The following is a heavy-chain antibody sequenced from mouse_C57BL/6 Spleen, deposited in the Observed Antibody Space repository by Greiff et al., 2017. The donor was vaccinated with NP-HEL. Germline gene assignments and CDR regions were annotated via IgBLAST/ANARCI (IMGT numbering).Heavy chain of an antibody. D-gene: IGHD1-1*01. CDR2: ISSGGSYT. J-gene: IGHJ3*01. CDR1: GFTFSSYG. Sequence: EVKLMESGGDLVKPGGSLKLSCAASGFTFSSYGMSWVRQTPDKRLEWVATISSGGSYTYYPDSVKGRFTISRDNAKNTLYLQMSSLKSEDTAMYYCARHDGSSTGFAYWGQGTLVTVSA. CDR3: ARHDGSSTGFAY. V-gene: IGHV5-6*01.